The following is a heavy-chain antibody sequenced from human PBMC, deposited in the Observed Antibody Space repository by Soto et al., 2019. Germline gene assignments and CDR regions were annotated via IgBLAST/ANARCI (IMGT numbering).Heavy chain of an antibody. CDR2: IITVFRTT. V-gene: IGHV1-69*12. CDR1: GGKFSTDV. J-gene: IGHJ6*02. D-gene: IGHD3-10*01. Sequence: QAQLVQSGPEVKKPGSSVKVSCKSSGGKFSTDVFTWVRQAPGQGLEWMGGIITVFRTTMYAQNFQDRVTITADESTSTAFMEVRGMRSEDTAVYYCARGDSRGYGLDVWGPGTTVTVSS. CDR3: ARGDSRGYGLDV.